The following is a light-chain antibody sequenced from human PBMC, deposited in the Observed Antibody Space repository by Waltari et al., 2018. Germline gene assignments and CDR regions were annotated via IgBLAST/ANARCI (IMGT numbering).Light chain of an antibody. CDR3: ASWDDSLSVVV. CDR2: HNN. J-gene: IGLJ2*01. Sequence: QSALTQPPSASGTPGPRVTISCSGTSSNIGSNYVYWYLHLPGTAPKLPIYHNNQWASGVTDRFSGSKSGTSASLASSGLRSEDEADYYCASWDDSLSVVVFGGGTKLTVV. V-gene: IGLV1-47*01. CDR1: SSNIGSNY.